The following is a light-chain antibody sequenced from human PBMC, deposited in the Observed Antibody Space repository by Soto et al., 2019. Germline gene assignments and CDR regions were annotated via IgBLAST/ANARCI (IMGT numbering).Light chain of an antibody. Sequence: EIVLTQSPGTLSLSPGERATLSCRASRSLSSSYVVWYQQKPGQAPRLLIYAASRTATGIPDRFSGSGSATEYTLTISRLEPEDFAVYYCQQQGTFGQGTKLEI. CDR3: QQQGT. CDR2: AAS. V-gene: IGKV3-20*01. CDR1: RSLSSSY. J-gene: IGKJ2*01.